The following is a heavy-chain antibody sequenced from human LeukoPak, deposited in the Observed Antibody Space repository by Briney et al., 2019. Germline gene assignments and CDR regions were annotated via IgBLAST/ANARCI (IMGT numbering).Heavy chain of an antibody. Sequence: GPQVKVSCKASGGTFNNYDVNWVRQAPGQGLEWMGGITPFLGTPKYAQKFQGRVTMTTDESRSTAYMELSSLRSEDTALYYCASGSQGGKVPSGSDFEHYMGVWGKGTSVTVTS. J-gene: IGHJ6*03. CDR3: ASGSQGGKVPSGSDFEHYMGV. D-gene: IGHD3-16*01. CDR2: ITPFLGTP. V-gene: IGHV1-69*05. CDR1: GGTFNNYD.